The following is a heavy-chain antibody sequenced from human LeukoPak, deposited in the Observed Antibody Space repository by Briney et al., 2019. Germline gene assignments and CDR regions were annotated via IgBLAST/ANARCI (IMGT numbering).Heavy chain of an antibody. CDR2: INPNSGDT. V-gene: IGHV1-2*06. CDR1: GYTFSGSY. CDR3: ARSAEHCNNGVCFTDYYMDV. D-gene: IGHD2-8*01. Sequence: ASVKVSCKASGYTFSGSYIHWVRQAPAQGLEWMGRINPNSGDTNFAQRFQGRVTMTRDTSISTAYMELSSLTSDDTAVYFCARSAEHCNNGVCFTDYYMDVWGKGTTVTVSS. J-gene: IGHJ6*03.